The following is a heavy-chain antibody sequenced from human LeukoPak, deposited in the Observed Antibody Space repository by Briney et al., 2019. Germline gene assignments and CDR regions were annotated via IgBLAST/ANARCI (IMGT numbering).Heavy chain of an antibody. J-gene: IGHJ3*02. CDR1: GYTFTGYY. Sequence: ASVKVSCKASGYTFTGYYMHWVRQAPGQGLEWMGWINPNSGGTNYAQKFQGRVTMTRDTSISTAYMELSRLRSDDTAVYYCARDRTPIWGSGSGYAFDIWGQGTMVTISS. CDR3: ARDRTPIWGSGSGYAFDI. V-gene: IGHV1-2*02. D-gene: IGHD7-27*01. CDR2: INPNSGGT.